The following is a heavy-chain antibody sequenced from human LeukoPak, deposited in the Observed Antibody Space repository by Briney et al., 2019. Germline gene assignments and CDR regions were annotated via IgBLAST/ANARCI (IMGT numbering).Heavy chain of an antibody. V-gene: IGHV3-53*01. CDR3: AKARSGWVVAASDY. J-gene: IGHJ4*02. D-gene: IGHD2-15*01. CDR1: GFTVSSNY. CDR2: IYSGGST. Sequence: GGSLRLSCAASGFTVSSNYMSWVRQAPGKGLEWVSLIYSGGSTYYADSVQGRFTISRDNSKNTLYLQMNSLRAEDTAIYYCAKARSGWVVAASDYWGQGTLVTVSS.